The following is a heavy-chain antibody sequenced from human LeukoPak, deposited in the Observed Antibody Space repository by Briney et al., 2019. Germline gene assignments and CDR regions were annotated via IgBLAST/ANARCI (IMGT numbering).Heavy chain of an antibody. CDR1: GDSISSYY. J-gene: IGHJ6*03. V-gene: IGHV4-59*12. CDR3: ARPALPYSSSWYYYYYYMDV. CDR2: IYYSGST. D-gene: IGHD6-13*01. Sequence: SETLSLTCTVSGDSISSYYCSWIRQPPGKGLEWIGYIYYSGSTYYNPSLKSRVTISVDTSKNQFSLKLSSVTAADTAVYYCARPALPYSSSWYYYYYYMDVWGKGTTVTISS.